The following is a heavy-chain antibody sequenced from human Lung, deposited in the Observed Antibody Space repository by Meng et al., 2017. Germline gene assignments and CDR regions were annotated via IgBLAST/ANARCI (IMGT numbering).Heavy chain of an antibody. J-gene: IGHJ4*02. CDR3: ARDEDISAAGKLFGDY. V-gene: IGHV1-2*06. Sequence: LVRSGARVSKPGASLKVSFTPLGANFPDYWLHWVRRAPGQGLEWMGRIDPKSGDTHYAQRFQGRVTMTGDTSISTAYMELSGLRSDDTAMYYCARDEDISAAGKLFGDYWGQGTLVTVSS. CDR1: GANFPDYW. D-gene: IGHD6-13*01. CDR2: IDPKSGDT.